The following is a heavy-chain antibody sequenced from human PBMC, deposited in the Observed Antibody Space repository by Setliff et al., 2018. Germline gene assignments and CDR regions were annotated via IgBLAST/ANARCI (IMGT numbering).Heavy chain of an antibody. D-gene: IGHD3-9*01. V-gene: IGHV3-20*04. CDR2: INWNGGST. CDR3: ARVDDILTGVNYYYGMDV. J-gene: IGHJ6*02. Sequence: GGSLRLSCAASGFTFDDYGMSWVRQAPGKGLEWVSGINWNGGSTGYADSVKGRVTISRDNAKNSLYLQMNSLRAEDTALYYCARVDDILTGVNYYYGMDVWGQGTTVTVSS. CDR1: GFTFDDYG.